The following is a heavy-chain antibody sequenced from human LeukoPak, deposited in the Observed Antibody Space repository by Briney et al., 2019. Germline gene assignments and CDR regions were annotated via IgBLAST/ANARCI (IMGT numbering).Heavy chain of an antibody. V-gene: IGHV3-21*01. Sequence: GGSLRLSCAASGFTFSSYSMNWVRQAPGKGLEWVSAISGSGGSTYYADSVKGRFTISRDNAKNSLYLQMNSLRAEDTAVYYCAREGSSSWNLVYYYYYYMDVWGKGTTVTISS. D-gene: IGHD6-13*01. CDR2: ISGSGGST. CDR3: AREGSSSWNLVYYYYYYMDV. CDR1: GFTFSSYS. J-gene: IGHJ6*03.